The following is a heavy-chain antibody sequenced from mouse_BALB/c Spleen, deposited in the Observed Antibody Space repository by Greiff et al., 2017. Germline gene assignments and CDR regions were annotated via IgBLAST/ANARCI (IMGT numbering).Heavy chain of an antibody. J-gene: IGHJ4*01. CDR1: GFTFSSYT. Sequence: EVKLVESGGGLVQPGGSLKLSCAASGFTFSSYTMSSVRQTPEKRLEWVAYISNGGGSTYYPDHVKGRFTISRDNAKNPLYLPMSSLKSEETAMYYFARRGRRGAMDYWGQGTSGTVSP. V-gene: IGHV5-12-2*01. CDR3: ARRGRRGAMDY. CDR2: ISNGGGST.